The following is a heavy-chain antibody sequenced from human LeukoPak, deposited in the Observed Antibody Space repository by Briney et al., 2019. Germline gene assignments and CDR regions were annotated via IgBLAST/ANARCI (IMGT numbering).Heavy chain of an antibody. CDR2: IKQDGSGK. D-gene: IGHD2-15*01. CDR1: GFTFSTYW. CDR3: ARDLVGGEDIVVVVAALDAFDI. Sequence: GGSLRLSCAASGFTFSTYWMSWVRQAPGKGLEWVANIKQDGSGKYYVDSVKGRFTISRDNAKNSLYLQMNSLRAEDTAVYYCARDLVGGEDIVVVVAALDAFDIWGQGTMVTVSS. J-gene: IGHJ3*02. V-gene: IGHV3-7*01.